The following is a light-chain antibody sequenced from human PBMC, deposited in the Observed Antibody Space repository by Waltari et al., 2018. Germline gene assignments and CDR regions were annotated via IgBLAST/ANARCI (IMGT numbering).Light chain of an antibody. CDR3: QQRYKWPHS. CDR1: QIVGTN. CDR2: EAF. J-gene: IGKJ4*01. V-gene: IGKV3-11*01. Sequence: DIVLTQSPATLSLSAGERATLSCRASQIVGTNLAWYQKRPGQAPRLLIYEAFARTAGVPARFSGSSSGVEFTLTISSLEPEDSGVYFCQQRYKWPHSFGGGTKVEI.